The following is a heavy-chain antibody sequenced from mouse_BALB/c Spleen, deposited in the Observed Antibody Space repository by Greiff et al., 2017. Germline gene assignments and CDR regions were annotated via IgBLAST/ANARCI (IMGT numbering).Heavy chain of an antibody. V-gene: IGHV1-54*01. J-gene: IGHJ4*01. CDR2: INPGSGGT. CDR1: GYAFTNYL. Sequence: VQLQQSGAELVRPGTSVKVSCKASGYAFTNYLIEWVKQRPGQGLEWIGVINPGSGGTNYNEKFKGKATLTADKSSSTAYMQLSSLTSDDSAVYFCAREKDLDYGYDGYAMDYWGQGTSVTVSS. CDR3: AREKDLDYGYDGYAMDY. D-gene: IGHD2-2*01.